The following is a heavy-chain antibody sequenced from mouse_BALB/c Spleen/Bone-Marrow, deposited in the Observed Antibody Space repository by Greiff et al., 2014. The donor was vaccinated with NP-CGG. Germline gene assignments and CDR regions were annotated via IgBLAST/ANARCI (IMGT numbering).Heavy chain of an antibody. CDR3: ARDKGGYYVGGFAY. Sequence: EVKLVESGGGLVKPGGSLKLSSAASGFTFSDYYMYWVRQTPEKRLEWVATISDGGTYTYYSDSVKGRFTISRDNARNNLYLQMSSLKSEDTAMYYCARDKGGYYVGGFAYWGQGTLVTVSA. J-gene: IGHJ3*01. V-gene: IGHV5-4*02. CDR2: ISDGGTYT. CDR1: GFTFSDYY. D-gene: IGHD2-3*01.